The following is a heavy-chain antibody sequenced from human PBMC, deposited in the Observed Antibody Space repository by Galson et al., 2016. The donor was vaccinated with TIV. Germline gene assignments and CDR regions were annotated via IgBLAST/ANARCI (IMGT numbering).Heavy chain of an antibody. V-gene: IGHV4-4*07. J-gene: IGHJ4*02. CDR3: ATVNTNSRKYFDY. D-gene: IGHD5-18*01. CDR1: GGSVSRYY. CDR2: IFTDGTT. Sequence: SETLSLTCSVSGGSVSRYYWSWVRQSPGKGLEWIGRIFTDGTTTYNPSLKSRVAISVDTSRRQFSLRLRSVTAADTALYYCATVNTNSRKYFDYWGQRILVTVSS.